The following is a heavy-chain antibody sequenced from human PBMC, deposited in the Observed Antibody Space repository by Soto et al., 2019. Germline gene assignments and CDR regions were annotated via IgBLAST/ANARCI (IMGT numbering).Heavy chain of an antibody. D-gene: IGHD5-12*01. V-gene: IGHV3-23*01. CDR1: GFTFSSYA. Sequence: EVQLLESGGDLVQPGESLRLSCAASGFTFSSYAMSWVRQAPGKGLEWVSTISGSGDATYSADSVKGRLTISRDNSKNTVPLQMRGLRAEDTAIYYCVHGYYFHSWGQGTLVTVSS. J-gene: IGHJ4*02. CDR2: ISGSGDAT. CDR3: VHGYYFHS.